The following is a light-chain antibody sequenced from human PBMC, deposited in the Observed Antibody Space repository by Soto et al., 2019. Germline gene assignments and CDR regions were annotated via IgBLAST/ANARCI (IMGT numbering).Light chain of an antibody. J-gene: IGLJ1*01. CDR3: CSYAGNSAV. CDR2: EVT. Sequence: QSALTQPASVSGSPGQSITIPCTGTSGDVGSSNLVSWYQQHPGKAPKLLIYEVTERPSGVSIRFSGSKSGNTASLTISGLQPDDEADYYCCSYAGNSAVFGTGPKVTVL. V-gene: IGLV2-23*02. CDR1: SGDVGSSNL.